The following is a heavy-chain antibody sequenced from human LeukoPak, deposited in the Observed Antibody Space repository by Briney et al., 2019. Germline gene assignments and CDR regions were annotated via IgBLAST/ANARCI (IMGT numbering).Heavy chain of an antibody. Sequence: SETLSLTCTVSGASISSYYWSWIRQPPGKGLEWIGYVYYSGSTNNNPSLKSRVTISVDTSKNQSSLKLNSVTAADTAVYYCARAPEYGLYYFDYWGQGTLVTVSS. CDR1: GASISSYY. D-gene: IGHD1-14*01. J-gene: IGHJ4*02. CDR3: ARAPEYGLYYFDY. CDR2: VYYSGST. V-gene: IGHV4-59*01.